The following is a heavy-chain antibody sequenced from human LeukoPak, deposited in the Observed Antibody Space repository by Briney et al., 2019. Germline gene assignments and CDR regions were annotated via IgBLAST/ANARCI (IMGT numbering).Heavy chain of an antibody. CDR2: IYYTGST. J-gene: IGHJ4*02. CDR1: GGSISSLY. Sequence: PSETLSLTCSVSGGSISSLYWSWIRQPPGKGLEWIGYIYYTGSTNYNPSLKSRVTMFVDMSKNQFSLRLSSVTAADTAVYYCARHIDYSSSSPFDYWGQGTLVTVSS. CDR3: ARHIDYSSSSPFDY. D-gene: IGHD6-6*01. V-gene: IGHV4-59*08.